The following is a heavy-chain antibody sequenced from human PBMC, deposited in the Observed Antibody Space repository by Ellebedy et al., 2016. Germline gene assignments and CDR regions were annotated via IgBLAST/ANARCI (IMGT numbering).Heavy chain of an antibody. J-gene: IGHJ3*02. CDR2: IYYSGST. CDR3: ARPSNYVSSGLDAFDI. CDR1: GGSISSSSYY. D-gene: IGHD3-22*01. Sequence: SETLSLTCTVSGGSISSSSYYWGWIRQPPGKGLEWIGSIYYSGSTYYNPSLKSRVTISVDTSKNQFSLKLSSVTAADTAVYYCARPSNYVSSGLDAFDIWGQGTMVTVSS. V-gene: IGHV4-39*01.